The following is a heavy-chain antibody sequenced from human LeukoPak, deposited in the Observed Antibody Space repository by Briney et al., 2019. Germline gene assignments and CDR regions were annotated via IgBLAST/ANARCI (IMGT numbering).Heavy chain of an antibody. J-gene: IGHJ4*02. Sequence: ESLKISCKGSGYRFTNYYIAWVRQMPGKGLEWMGIIHPGDSEARYRPSFQGQVTMSADKSITTAYLQWNNLKPSDTATYYCARDRGTNFLDYWGQGTPVTV. CDR2: IHPGDSEA. CDR1: GYRFTNYY. V-gene: IGHV5-51*01. D-gene: IGHD1/OR15-1a*01. CDR3: ARDRGTNFLDY.